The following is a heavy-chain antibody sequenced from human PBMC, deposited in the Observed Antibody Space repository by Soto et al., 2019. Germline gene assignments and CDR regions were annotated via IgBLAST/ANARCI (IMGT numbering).Heavy chain of an antibody. J-gene: IGHJ4*02. CDR2: INSDGSST. CDR3: ARGGNDYGDYLIDY. CDR1: GFTFSSYW. Sequence: PGGSLRLSCAASGFTFSSYWMHWVRRAPGKGLVWVSRINSDGSSTSYADSVKGRFTISRDNAKNTLYLQMNSLRAEDTAVYYCARGGNDYGDYLIDYWGQGTLVTVSS. V-gene: IGHV3-74*01. D-gene: IGHD4-17*01.